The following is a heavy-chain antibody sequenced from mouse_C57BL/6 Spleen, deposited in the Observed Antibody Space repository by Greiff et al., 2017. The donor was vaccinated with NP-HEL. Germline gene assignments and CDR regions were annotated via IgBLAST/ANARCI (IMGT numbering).Heavy chain of an antibody. CDR1: GFTFTDYY. D-gene: IGHD2-3*01. Sequence: DVQLQESGGGLVQPGGSLSLSCAASGFTFTDYYMSWVRQPPGKALEWLGFIRNKANGYTTEYSASVKGRFTISIDNSQSILYLQMNALRAEDSATYYFARYKGDGYYYAMDYWGQGTSVTVSS. CDR2: IRNKANGYTT. CDR3: ARYKGDGYYYAMDY. V-gene: IGHV7-3*01. J-gene: IGHJ4*01.